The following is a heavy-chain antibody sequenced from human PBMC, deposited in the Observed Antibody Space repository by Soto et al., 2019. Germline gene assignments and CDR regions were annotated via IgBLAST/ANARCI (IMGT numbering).Heavy chain of an antibody. Sequence: QVQLVESGGGLVKPGGSLRLSCAASGFTFSDYYMTWIRQAPGKGLEWVSYISSTSSYTQYADSVRGRFTISRDNAKNSLFLQMNSLRAEDTGVYYCARDGTGWASYFDYWGQGILVTVS. J-gene: IGHJ4*02. CDR3: ARDGTGWASYFDY. D-gene: IGHD6-19*01. CDR2: ISSTSSYT. V-gene: IGHV3-11*05. CDR1: GFTFSDYY.